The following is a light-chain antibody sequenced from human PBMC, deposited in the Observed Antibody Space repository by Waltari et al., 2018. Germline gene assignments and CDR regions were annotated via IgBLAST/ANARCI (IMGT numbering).Light chain of an antibody. Sequence: IQMTQSPSSLSASVGDRVTITCRVSQGIRNDLGWYQQKPGKAPKILIYAASSLKSGVPSRFSGSGSGKDFTITISSLQHEDIATYFCLQVYNYPWTFGQGTKVAIK. V-gene: IGKV1-6*01. CDR1: QGIRND. J-gene: IGKJ1*01. CDR2: AAS. CDR3: LQVYNYPWT.